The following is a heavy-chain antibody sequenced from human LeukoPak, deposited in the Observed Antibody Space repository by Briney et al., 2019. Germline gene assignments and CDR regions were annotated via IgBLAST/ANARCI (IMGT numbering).Heavy chain of an antibody. V-gene: IGHV3-23*01. D-gene: IGHD4-11*01. CDR1: GLIFRNYA. CDR2: ISGDGTET. Sequence: GGSLRLSCTASGLIFRNYAMTWVRRAPRKGLGWVSTISGDGTETFYADSVKGRFTISRDNSKNTHYLQMSSLRAEDTGIYYCAKGGHYSFFDYWGQGTLVTVSS. J-gene: IGHJ4*02. CDR3: AKGGHYSFFDY.